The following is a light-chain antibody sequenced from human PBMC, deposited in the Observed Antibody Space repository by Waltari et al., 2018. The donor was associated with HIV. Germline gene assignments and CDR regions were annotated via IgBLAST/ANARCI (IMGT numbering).Light chain of an antibody. V-gene: IGLV3-21*02. CDR3: QGWDTTNDHGV. CDR2: DQS. J-gene: IGLJ3*02. CDR1: NLGSKS. Sequence: SYELTQPPSVSVPPGQTARITCEGFNLGSKSVHWYQLRPGQSPILVIYDQSVRPSGIPQRVSGSESGNTATVTSSTVEAGDEADYYCQGWDTTNDHGVFGGGTKLTVL.